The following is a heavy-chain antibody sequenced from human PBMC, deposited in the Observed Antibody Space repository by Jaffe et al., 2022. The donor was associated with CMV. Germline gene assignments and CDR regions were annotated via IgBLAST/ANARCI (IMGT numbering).Heavy chain of an antibody. J-gene: IGHJ4*02. CDR3: ARDRDGAGSVEDY. CDR1: GFTFSRYW. D-gene: IGHD3-10*01. Sequence: EVQLVESGGGLVEPGGSLRLSCAASGFTFSRYWLHWVRQAPGKGPVWVARITDDGSGTTYADSVQGRFTISRDNAKNTLFLQMNSLRAEDTAVYYCARDRDGAGSVEDYWGQGTLVIVSS. CDR2: ITDDGSGT. V-gene: IGHV3-74*01.